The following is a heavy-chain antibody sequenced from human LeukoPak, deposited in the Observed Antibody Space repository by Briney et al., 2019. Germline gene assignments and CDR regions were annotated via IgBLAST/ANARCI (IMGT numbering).Heavy chain of an antibody. V-gene: IGHV4-59*01. CDR1: GVSISRYY. Sequence: SETLSLTCTVSGVSISRYYRSWIRQPPGKGLEWVGYIYYSGSTNYNPSLKSRVTISVDTSKNQFSLKLSSVTAADTAVYYCARTIVGATMAFDYWGQGTLVTVSS. CDR2: IYYSGST. J-gene: IGHJ4*02. D-gene: IGHD1-26*01. CDR3: ARTIVGATMAFDY.